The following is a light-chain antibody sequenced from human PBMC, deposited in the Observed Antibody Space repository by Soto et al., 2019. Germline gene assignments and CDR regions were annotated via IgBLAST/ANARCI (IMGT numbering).Light chain of an antibody. CDR2: DAS. V-gene: IGKV3-11*01. CDR3: KQRVDWLN. Sequence: EIVMTQSPATLSVSPGWRATLSCRASQTVRNNYLAWYQQKPGQAPGLLIYDASNRATGIPARFSGSGSGTDFTLTISSLEPEDFAVYYCKQRVDWLNCGGGTTGDIK. J-gene: IGKJ4*01. CDR1: QTVRNNY.